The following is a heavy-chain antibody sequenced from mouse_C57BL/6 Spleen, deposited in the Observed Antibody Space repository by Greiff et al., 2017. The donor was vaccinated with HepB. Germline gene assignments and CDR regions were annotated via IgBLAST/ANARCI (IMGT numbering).Heavy chain of an antibody. CDR3: ARSGTVYYFDY. CDR2: INPSTGGT. J-gene: IGHJ2*01. CDR1: GYSFTGYY. V-gene: IGHV1-42*01. D-gene: IGHD1-3*01. Sequence: VQLKQSGPELVKPGASVKISCKASGYSFTGYYMNWVKQSPEKSLEWIGEINPSTGGTTYNQKFKAKATLTVDKSSSTAYMQLKSLTSEDSAVYYCARSGTVYYFDYWGQGTTLTVSS.